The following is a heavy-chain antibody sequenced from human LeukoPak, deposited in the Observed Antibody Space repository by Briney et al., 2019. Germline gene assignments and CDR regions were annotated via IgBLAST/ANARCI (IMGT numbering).Heavy chain of an antibody. CDR2: ISSSSSYI. CDR1: GFTFSSYS. J-gene: IGHJ3*02. CDR3: ARGGSSGWWAFVI. V-gene: IGHV3-21*01. Sequence: GGSLRLSCAASGFTFSSYSMNWVRQAPGKGLEWVSSISSSSSYIYYADSVKGRFTISRDNAKNSLYLQMNSLRAEDTAVYYCARGGSSGWWAFVIWGQGTMVTVSS. D-gene: IGHD6-19*01.